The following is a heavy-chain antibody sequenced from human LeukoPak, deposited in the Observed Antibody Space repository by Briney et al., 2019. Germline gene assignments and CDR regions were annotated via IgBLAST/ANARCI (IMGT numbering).Heavy chain of an antibody. D-gene: IGHD2/OR15-2a*01. J-gene: IGHJ6*03. Sequence: PSETLSLTCSVSGVSINIYYWSWVRQPPGKGLEWLGCIYYSGSTNYNPSLKSRVTISVDTSKNQFSLKLSSVTAADTAVYYCARDSPLPVTGRYYYYMDVWGKGTTVTVSS. CDR1: GVSINIYY. V-gene: IGHV4-59*01. CDR3: ARDSPLPVTGRYYYYMDV. CDR2: IYYSGST.